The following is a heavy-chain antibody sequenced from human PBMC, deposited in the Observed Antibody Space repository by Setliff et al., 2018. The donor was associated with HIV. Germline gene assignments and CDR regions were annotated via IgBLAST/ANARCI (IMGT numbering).Heavy chain of an antibody. CDR1: GYTFTSYA. CDR2: INTNTGNP. CDR3: ARGKRAMVRGVIIPPAFDI. Sequence: GASVKVSCKASGYTFTSYAMNGVRQAPGQGLEWMGWINTNTGNPTYAQGFTGRFVSSLDTSVSTAYLKISSLKAEDTAVYYCARGKRAMVRGVIIPPAFDIWGQGTMVTVSS. J-gene: IGHJ3*02. D-gene: IGHD3-10*01. V-gene: IGHV7-4-1*02.